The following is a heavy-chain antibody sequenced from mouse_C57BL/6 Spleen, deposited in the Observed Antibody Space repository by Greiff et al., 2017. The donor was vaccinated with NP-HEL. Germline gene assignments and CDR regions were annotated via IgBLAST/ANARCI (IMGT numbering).Heavy chain of an antibody. V-gene: IGHV1-50*01. CDR1: GYTFTSYW. D-gene: IGHD2-5*01. J-gene: IGHJ3*01. CDR3: ARKAPYSNYEFAY. Sequence: QVQLKQPGAELVKPGASVKLSCKASGYTFTSYWMQWVKQRPGQGLEWIGEIDPSDSYTNYNQKFKGKATLTVDTSSSTAYMQLSSLTSEDSAVYYCARKAPYSNYEFAYWGQGTLVTVSA. CDR2: IDPSDSYT.